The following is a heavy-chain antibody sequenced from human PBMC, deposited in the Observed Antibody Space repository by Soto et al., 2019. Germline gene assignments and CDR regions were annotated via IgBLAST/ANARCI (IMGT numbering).Heavy chain of an antibody. Sequence: ASVKVSCKASGYTFTGYDMHWVRQAPGQGLGWMGWINPNSGGTNYAQKLQGRVTITTDTSISTAYMELSSLRSDDTAVYYCARSALDIVDTFRTYYYCYGMDVWGQGTTVTVSS. CDR1: GYTFTGYD. V-gene: IGHV1-2*02. D-gene: IGHD5-12*01. CDR2: INPNSGGT. J-gene: IGHJ6*02. CDR3: ARSALDIVDTFRTYYYCYGMDV.